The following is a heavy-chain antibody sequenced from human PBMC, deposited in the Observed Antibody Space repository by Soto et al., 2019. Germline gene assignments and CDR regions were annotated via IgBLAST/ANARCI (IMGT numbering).Heavy chain of an antibody. CDR2: TNSDGSTT. D-gene: IGHD4-17*01. J-gene: IGHJ5*02. CDR3: AREGSGDYETRWFDP. Sequence: GGSLRLSCAASGFTFSNYWMHWVRQAPGKGLVWVSRTNSDGSTTSHADSVKGRFTISRDNAKNTLYLQMNSLRAEDTAVYYCAREGSGDYETRWFDPWGQGTLVTVSS. CDR1: GFTFSNYW. V-gene: IGHV3-74*01.